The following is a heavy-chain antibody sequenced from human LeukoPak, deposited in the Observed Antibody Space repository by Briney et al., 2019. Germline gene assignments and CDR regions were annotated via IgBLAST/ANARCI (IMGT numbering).Heavy chain of an antibody. CDR3: AKGRKYGDYGPDYFDY. V-gene: IGHV3-48*04. Sequence: GGSLRLSCAASGFTFNSYSMNWVRQAPGKGLEWVSYISSSSTTIYYADSVKGRFTISRDNAKNSLYLQMNSLRAEDTAVYYCAKGRKYGDYGPDYFDYWGQGTLVTVSS. D-gene: IGHD4-17*01. J-gene: IGHJ4*02. CDR2: ISSSSTTI. CDR1: GFTFNSYS.